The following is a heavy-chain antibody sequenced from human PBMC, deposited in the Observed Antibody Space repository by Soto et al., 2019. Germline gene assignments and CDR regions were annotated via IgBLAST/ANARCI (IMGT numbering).Heavy chain of an antibody. D-gene: IGHD2-21*02. Sequence: SETLSLTCTVSGGSISSGDYYWSWIRQPPGKGLEWIGYIYYSGSTYYNPSLKSRVTISVDTSKNQFSLKLSSVTAADTAMYYCARLQYTVVTPIDMWGQGTMVTVSS. CDR2: IYYSGST. CDR3: ARLQYTVVTPIDM. V-gene: IGHV4-30-4*02. J-gene: IGHJ3*02. CDR1: GGSISSGDYY.